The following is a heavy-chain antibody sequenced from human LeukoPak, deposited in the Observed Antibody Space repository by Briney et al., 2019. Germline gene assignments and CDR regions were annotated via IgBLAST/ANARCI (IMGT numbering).Heavy chain of an antibody. V-gene: IGHV3-9*01. CDR1: GFTFDDYA. CDR3: AKSVGAPYYFDY. D-gene: IGHD1-26*01. CDR2: ISWNSGSI. J-gene: IGHJ4*02. Sequence: GGSLRLSCAASGFTFDDYAMHWVRQAPGKGLEWVSGISWNSGSIGYADSVKGRFTISRDNAKNSLYLQMNSLRAEDTALYYCAKSVGAPYYFDYWGQRTLVTASS.